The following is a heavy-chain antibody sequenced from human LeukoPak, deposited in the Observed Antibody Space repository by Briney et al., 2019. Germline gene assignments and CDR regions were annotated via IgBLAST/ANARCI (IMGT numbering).Heavy chain of an antibody. V-gene: IGHV3-66*01. CDR2: LYSGGSS. CDR3: AREALPDIVVVPAAQNYWYFDL. Sequence: GGSLRLSCAASGFTVSSNYMSWVRQAPGEGLEWVSVLYSGGSSYYADSVKGRFTISRDNSKNTLYLQMNSLRAEDTAVYYCAREALPDIVVVPAAQNYWYFDLWGRGTLVTVSS. CDR1: GFTVSSNY. J-gene: IGHJ2*01. D-gene: IGHD2-2*01.